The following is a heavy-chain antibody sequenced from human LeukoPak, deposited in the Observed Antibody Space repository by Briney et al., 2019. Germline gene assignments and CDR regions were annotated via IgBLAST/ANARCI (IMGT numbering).Heavy chain of an antibody. Sequence: SETLSLTCTVSGGSISSYCWSWIRQPAGEGLEWIGRIYTSGSTNYNPSLKSRVTMSVDTSKNQFSLKLSSVTAADTAVYYCARGKYYYDSSGYPVRCCYFDLWGRGTLVTVSS. D-gene: IGHD3-22*01. V-gene: IGHV4-4*07. CDR2: IYTSGST. CDR3: ARGKYYYDSSGYPVRCCYFDL. CDR1: GGSISSYC. J-gene: IGHJ2*01.